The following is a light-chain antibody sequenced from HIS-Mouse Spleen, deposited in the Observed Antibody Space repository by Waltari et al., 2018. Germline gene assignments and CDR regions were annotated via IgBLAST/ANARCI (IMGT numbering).Light chain of an antibody. Sequence: IRMTPSPSSFSASTVDRVTITCRASQGISSYLAWYQQKPGKAPKLLIYAASTLQSGVPSRFSGSGSGTDFTLTISCLQSEDFATYYCQQYYSYPWTFGQGTKVEIK. CDR3: QQYYSYPWT. J-gene: IGKJ1*01. CDR2: AAS. CDR1: QGISSY. V-gene: IGKV1-8*01.